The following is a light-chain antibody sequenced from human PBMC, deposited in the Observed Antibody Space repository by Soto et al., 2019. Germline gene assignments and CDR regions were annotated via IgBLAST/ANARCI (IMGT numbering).Light chain of an antibody. CDR2: VAS. J-gene: IGKJ5*01. CDR3: QQSYGTPIT. Sequence: DIQMTQSPSSLSASVGDRVTSTCRASQSISRYLNWYQQKPGKAPNLLIYVASSLQSEVPSRFSGSGSGTDFTLTITSLQPEDFATYYCQQSYGTPITFGQGTRVDIK. CDR1: QSISRY. V-gene: IGKV1-39*01.